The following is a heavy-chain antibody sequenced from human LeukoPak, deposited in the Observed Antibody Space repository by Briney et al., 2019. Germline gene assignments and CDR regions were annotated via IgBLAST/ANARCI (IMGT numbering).Heavy chain of an antibody. V-gene: IGHV4-39*01. J-gene: IGHJ5*02. CDR2: IYYSGTT. D-gene: IGHD1-26*01. CDR3: AREYSGTFDP. CDR1: GGSISSSSYY. Sequence: TSETLSLTCTVSGGSISSSSYYWGWIRQPPGKGLEWIGSIYYSGTTYYNPSLKSRVNLSVDTSKNQFSLRLTSVTAADTAVYYCAREYSGTFDPWGQGTLVTVSS.